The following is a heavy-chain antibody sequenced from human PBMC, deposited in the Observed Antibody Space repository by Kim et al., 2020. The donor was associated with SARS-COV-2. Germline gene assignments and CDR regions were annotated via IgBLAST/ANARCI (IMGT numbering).Heavy chain of an antibody. J-gene: IGHJ5*02. CDR3: ARGGARGVIITLDWFDP. Sequence: SVKVSCKASGVTFSSYAISWVRQAPGQGLEWMGRIIPILGIANYAQKFQGRVTITADKSTSTAYMALSSLRSEDTAVYYCARGGARGVIITLDWFDPWGQGTLVTVSS. CDR2: IIPILGIA. D-gene: IGHD3-10*01. V-gene: IGHV1-69*04. CDR1: GVTFSSYA.